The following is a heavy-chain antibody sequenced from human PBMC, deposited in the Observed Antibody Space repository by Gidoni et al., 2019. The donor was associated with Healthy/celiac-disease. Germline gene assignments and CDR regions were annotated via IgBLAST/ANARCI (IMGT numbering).Heavy chain of an antibody. CDR1: GFTFSRYG. CDR2: IWYDGSNK. J-gene: IGHJ4*02. V-gene: IGHV3-33*01. Sequence: QVQLVESGGGVVEPGRSMRLYCAASGFTFSRYGMHWVRQAPGKGLEWVAVIWYDGSNKYYADSVKGRFTISRDNSKNTLYLQMNSLRAEDTAVYYCARGFPPFGVAFYYFDYWGQGTLVTVSS. CDR3: ARGFPPFGVAFYYFDY. D-gene: IGHD3-3*01.